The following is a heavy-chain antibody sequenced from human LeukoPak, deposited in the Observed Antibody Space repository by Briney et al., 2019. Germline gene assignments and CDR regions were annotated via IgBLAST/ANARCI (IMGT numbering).Heavy chain of an antibody. J-gene: IGHJ1*01. CDR1: GFTFSSHW. Sequence: GGSLRLSCAASGFTFSSHWMHWVRQGPGKGLVWVSRINGDGSSTSYADSVKGRFTISRDNAKRTAYLQLNSLSAEDTAVYYCVVNNGSGTYGYFQPWGQGTLVTVSS. CDR2: INGDGSST. D-gene: IGHD3-10*01. V-gene: IGHV3-74*03. CDR3: VVNNGSGTYGYFQP.